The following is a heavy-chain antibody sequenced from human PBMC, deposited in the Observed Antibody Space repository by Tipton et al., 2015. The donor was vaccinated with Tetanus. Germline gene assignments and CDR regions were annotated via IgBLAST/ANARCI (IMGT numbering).Heavy chain of an antibody. CDR1: GGSINNGAYT. Sequence: TLSLTCTVSGGSINNGAYTWSWIRQSPGEGLEWIGYIFHTGGTYYNPSLKSRVTISVDGPKNQFSLNLKSVTAADTAVYYCARSHGSGGLLWFDPCGQGTLVTVSS. CDR3: ARSHGSGGLLWFDP. J-gene: IGHJ5*02. D-gene: IGHD3-10*01. V-gene: IGHV4-30-2*06. CDR2: IFHTGGT.